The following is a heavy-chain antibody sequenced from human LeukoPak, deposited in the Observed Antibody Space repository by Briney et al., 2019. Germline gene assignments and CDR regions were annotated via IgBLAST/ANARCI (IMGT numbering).Heavy chain of an antibody. V-gene: IGHV1-18*01. CDR3: ARGITMVRGVTPYNWFDP. CDR1: GYTVTSYG. Sequence: GASVTVSGKASGYTVTSYGISWVRQAPGQGREGMGWISAYNGNTNYAQKLQGRVTMTTDTSTSTAYMELRSLRSDDAAVYYCARGITMVRGVTPYNWFDPWGQGTLVTVSS. D-gene: IGHD3-10*01. CDR2: ISAYNGNT. J-gene: IGHJ5*02.